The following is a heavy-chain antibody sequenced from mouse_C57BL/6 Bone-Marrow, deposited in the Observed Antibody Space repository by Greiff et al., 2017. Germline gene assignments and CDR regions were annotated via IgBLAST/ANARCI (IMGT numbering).Heavy chain of an antibody. V-gene: IGHV1-72*01. Sequence: QVQLQQSGAELVKPGASVKLSCKASGYTFTSYWMHWVKQRPGRGLEWIGRIDPNSGGTKYNEKFKSKATLTVDKPSSTAYMQLSSLTSEDSAVYYCARGMWPYYYGSSYPAWFAYWGQGTLGTVSA. CDR2: IDPNSGGT. CDR1: GYTFTSYW. D-gene: IGHD1-1*01. CDR3: ARGMWPYYYGSSYPAWFAY. J-gene: IGHJ3*01.